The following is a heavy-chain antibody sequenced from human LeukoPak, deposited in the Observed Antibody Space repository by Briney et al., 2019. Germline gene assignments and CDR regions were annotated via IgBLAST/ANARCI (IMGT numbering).Heavy chain of an antibody. CDR2: ISSSSSYI. V-gene: IGHV3-21*01. CDR3: ARVAGTGIYDY. D-gene: IGHD6-19*01. Sequence: GGSLRLSSAASGFTFSTYSTNWVRQAPGKGLEWVSSISSSSSYIYYADSVKGRFTISRDNAKNSLYLQMNSLRAEDTAVYYCARVAGTGIYDYWGQGTLVTVSS. CDR1: GFTFSTYS. J-gene: IGHJ4*02.